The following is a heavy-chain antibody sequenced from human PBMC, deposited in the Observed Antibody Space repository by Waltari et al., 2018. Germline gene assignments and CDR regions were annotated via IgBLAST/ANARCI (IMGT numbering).Heavy chain of an antibody. J-gene: IGHJ4*02. CDR1: GFTFDDYA. V-gene: IGHV3-9*01. CDR3: AKDITAMVRGFDY. D-gene: IGHD5-18*01. Sequence: EVQLVESGGGLVQPGRSLRLSCAASGFTFDDYAMHWVRQAPGKGLGGVSGISGNSGSIGYADSVKGRFTISRDNAKNSLYLQMNSLRAEDTALYYCAKDITAMVRGFDYWGQGTLVTVSS. CDR2: ISGNSGSI.